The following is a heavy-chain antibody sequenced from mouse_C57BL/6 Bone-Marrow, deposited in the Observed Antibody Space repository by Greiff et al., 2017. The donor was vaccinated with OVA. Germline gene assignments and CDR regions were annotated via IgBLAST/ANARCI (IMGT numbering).Heavy chain of an antibody. CDR1: GYSITSGYY. CDR2: ISYDGSN. CDR3: ARWDTVVFDY. J-gene: IGHJ2*01. D-gene: IGHD1-1*01. V-gene: IGHV3-6*01. Sequence: ESGPGLVKPSQSLSLTCSVTGYSITSGYYWNWIRQFPGNKLEWMGYISYDGSNNYNPSLKNRISITRDTSKNQFFLKLNSVTTEDTATYYCARWDTVVFDYWGQGTTLTVSS.